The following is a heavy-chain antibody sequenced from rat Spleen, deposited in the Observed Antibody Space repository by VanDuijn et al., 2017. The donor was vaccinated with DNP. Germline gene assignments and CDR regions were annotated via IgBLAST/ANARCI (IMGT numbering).Heavy chain of an antibody. CDR1: GFSFSNYN. J-gene: IGHJ1*01. D-gene: IGHD1-11*01. CDR3: ARLGRLRPYWYFDF. V-gene: IGHV5-25*01. Sequence: EVELVESGGGLVQPGRSLKLSCAAAGFSFSNYNMAWVRQAPKNGLEWVATITISEGSTYYPDSVKGRCTISRDDAESSLYLQMNSLKSEDTATYYCARLGRLRPYWYFDFWGPGTMVTVSS. CDR2: ITISEGST.